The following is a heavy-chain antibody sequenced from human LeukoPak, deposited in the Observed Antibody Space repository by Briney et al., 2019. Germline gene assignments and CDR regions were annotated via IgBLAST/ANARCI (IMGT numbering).Heavy chain of an antibody. J-gene: IGHJ4*02. CDR1: GYSFTSYW. CDR3: ARPYCSSTSCYMYYFDY. Sequence: GESLKISCKGSGYSFTSYWIGWVRQMPGKGLEWMGIIYPGDSDTRYSPSFQGQVTISADKSISTAYLQWSSLKALDTAMYYCARPYCSSTSCYMYYFDYWGQGTLVTVSS. V-gene: IGHV5-51*01. D-gene: IGHD2-2*02. CDR2: IYPGDSDT.